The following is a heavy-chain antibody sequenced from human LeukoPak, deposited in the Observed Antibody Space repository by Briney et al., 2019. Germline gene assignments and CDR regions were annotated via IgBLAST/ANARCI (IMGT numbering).Heavy chain of an antibody. CDR1: GYTFTGYY. J-gene: IGHJ6*03. CDR3: ARGPSLSSGWYASVGLGYYYYYMDV. D-gene: IGHD6-19*01. CDR2: MNPNSGNT. Sequence: ASVKVSCKASGYTFTGYYMHWVRQAPGQGLEWMGWMNPNSGNTGYAQKFQGRVTITRNTSISTAYMELSSLRSEDTAVYYCARGPSLSSGWYASVGLGYYYYYMDVWGKGTTVTVSS. V-gene: IGHV1-8*03.